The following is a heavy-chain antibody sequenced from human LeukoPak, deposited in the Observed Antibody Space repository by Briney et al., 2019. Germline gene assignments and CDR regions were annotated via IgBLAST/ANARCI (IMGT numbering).Heavy chain of an antibody. V-gene: IGHV4-31*03. CDR2: IYYSGST. CDR1: GGSISSGGYY. D-gene: IGHD3-10*01. Sequence: PSETLSLTCTVSGGSISSGGYYWSWIRRHPGKGLEWIGYIYYSGSTYYNPSLKSRVTISVDTSKNQFSLKLSSVTAADTAVYYCARDSAGITSPQDAFDIWGQGTMVTVSS. J-gene: IGHJ3*02. CDR3: ARDSAGITSPQDAFDI.